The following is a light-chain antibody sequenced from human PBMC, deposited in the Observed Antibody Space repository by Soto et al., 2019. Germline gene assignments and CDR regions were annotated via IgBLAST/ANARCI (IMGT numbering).Light chain of an antibody. J-gene: IGKJ3*01. V-gene: IGKV1-39*01. Sequence: DIQMTQSPSSRSASVGDRVTITCRASQSISSYFNWYQQKPGKAPKLLIYAAASLQSGVPSRFSGSGSGKDFTLTISSLQPEDFATYYCQQSYSTPQTFGPGTKVDIK. CDR3: QQSYSTPQT. CDR2: AAA. CDR1: QSISSY.